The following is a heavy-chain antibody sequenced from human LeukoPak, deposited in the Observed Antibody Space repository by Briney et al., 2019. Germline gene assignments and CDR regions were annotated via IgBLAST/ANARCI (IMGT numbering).Heavy chain of an antibody. D-gene: IGHD6-19*01. J-gene: IGHJ4*02. CDR3: ARGPLGRGWYYFDY. CDR1: GYTFTSYG. V-gene: IGHV1-18*01. CDR2: ISAYNGNT. Sequence: ASVKVSCKASGYTFTSYGISWVRQAPGQGLEWMGWISAYNGNTNYAQKLQGRVTMTTDTSPSTAYMELRSLRSDDTAVYYCARGPLGRGWYYFDYWGQGTLVTVSS.